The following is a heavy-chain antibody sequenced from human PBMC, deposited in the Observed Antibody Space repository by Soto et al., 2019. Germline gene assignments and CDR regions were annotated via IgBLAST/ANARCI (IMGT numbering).Heavy chain of an antibody. Sequence: QLLESGPGLVTPSETLSLTCTVSGGSISSSSYYWGWIRQPPGKGLEWIGSIYYSGSTYYNPSLKSRVTISVDTSKNQFSLKLSSVTAADTAVYYCARRQCYDFWSGFCHYYYYGMDVWGQGTTVTVSS. V-gene: IGHV4-39*01. D-gene: IGHD3-3*01. CDR3: ARRQCYDFWSGFCHYYYYGMDV. J-gene: IGHJ6*02. CDR1: GGSISSSSYY. CDR2: IYYSGST.